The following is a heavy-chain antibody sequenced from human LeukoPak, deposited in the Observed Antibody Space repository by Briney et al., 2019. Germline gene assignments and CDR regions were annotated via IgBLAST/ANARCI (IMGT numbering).Heavy chain of an antibody. J-gene: IGHJ4*02. CDR3: ARSYYDYVWGSYRYDD. Sequence: PSETLSLTCTVSGGSISSYYWNWIRQPPGKGLEWIGYIYYSGSTNYNPSLKSRVTISVDTSKNQFSLKLSSVTAADTAVYYCARSYYDYVWGSYRYDDWGQGTLVTVSS. CDR1: GGSISSYY. D-gene: IGHD3-16*02. CDR2: IYYSGST. V-gene: IGHV4-59*01.